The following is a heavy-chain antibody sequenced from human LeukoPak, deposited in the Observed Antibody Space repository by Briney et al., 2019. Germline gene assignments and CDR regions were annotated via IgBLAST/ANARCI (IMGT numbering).Heavy chain of an antibody. V-gene: IGHV3-23*01. CDR2: ISGSGGST. J-gene: IGHJ5*02. Sequence: GGSLRLSCAASGFTFSSYAMSWVRQAPGKGLEWVSAISGSGGSTYYADSVKGRFTISRDNSKTTLYLQMNSLRAEDSAVYYCAKDRVGRWLQLDWFDPWGQGTLVTVSS. D-gene: IGHD5-24*01. CDR3: AKDRVGRWLQLDWFDP. CDR1: GFTFSSYA.